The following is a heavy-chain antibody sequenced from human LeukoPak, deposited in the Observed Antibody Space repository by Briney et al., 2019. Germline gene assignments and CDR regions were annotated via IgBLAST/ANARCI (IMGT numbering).Heavy chain of an antibody. J-gene: IGHJ4*02. D-gene: IGHD2-8*01. CDR1: GFTFSTYA. V-gene: IGHV3-23*01. CDR3: AKDIGSGYCTLFDY. Sequence: PGVSLTLSCSASGFTFSTYAMSWVPQAPGKGLEYGATISGSGGSIYYADSVKGRFTISRDNSKNTLYLQMNSLRVEDTAVFYCAKDIGSGYCTLFDYWGQGTLVTVSS. CDR2: ISGSGGSI.